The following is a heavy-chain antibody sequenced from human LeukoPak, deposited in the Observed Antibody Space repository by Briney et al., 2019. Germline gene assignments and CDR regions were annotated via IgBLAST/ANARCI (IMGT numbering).Heavy chain of an antibody. CDR1: GFSFSSYA. V-gene: IGHV3-23*01. D-gene: IGHD6-19*01. Sequence: PGGSLRLSCVASGFSFSSYAMSWVRQSPGKGLEWVSAFSGGASRTYYVDSVKGRFTISRDNSKNTLYLQMNSLRVEDTAVYYCAKDRRGSGWYEAIDPWGQGTLVTVSS. J-gene: IGHJ5*02. CDR2: FSGGASRT. CDR3: AKDRRGSGWYEAIDP.